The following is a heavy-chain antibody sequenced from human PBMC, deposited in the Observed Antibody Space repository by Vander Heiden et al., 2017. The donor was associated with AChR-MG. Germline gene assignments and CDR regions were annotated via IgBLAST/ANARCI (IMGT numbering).Heavy chain of an antibody. Sequence: QLQLVQSGAEVKKPGAPVKVCCKASGYTFTSYGISWVRQAAGKGIEWMGWIRAYNGTTNYGQKLQGRVTMTTDTSTSTGYMELRSLRSDDTAVYYCARVTDYYDSSGLDYWGQGTLVTVSS. D-gene: IGHD3-22*01. CDR2: IRAYNGTT. V-gene: IGHV1-18*01. CDR3: ARVTDYYDSSGLDY. CDR1: GYTFTSYG. J-gene: IGHJ4*02.